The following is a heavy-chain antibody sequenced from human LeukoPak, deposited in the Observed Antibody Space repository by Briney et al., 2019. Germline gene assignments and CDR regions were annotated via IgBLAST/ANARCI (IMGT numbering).Heavy chain of an antibody. V-gene: IGHV3-74*01. CDR3: AREEGGNYFDA. D-gene: IGHD1-26*01. CDR1: GFTFSHHW. J-gene: IGHJ4*02. CDR2: TNTDGSST. Sequence: PGGSLRLSCEGSGFTFSHHWMHWVRQAPGRGLVWVSRTNTDGSSTNYVDSVKGRFTVSRDNAKNTMYLQMNSLRAEDTAVYYCAREEGGNYFDAWGQGTLVTVSS.